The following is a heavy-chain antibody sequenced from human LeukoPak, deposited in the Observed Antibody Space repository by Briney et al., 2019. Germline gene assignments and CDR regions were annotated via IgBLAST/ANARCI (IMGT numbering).Heavy chain of an antibody. CDR2: IIPFFCTS. Sequence: GASVKVSFKASGGTFSSYAISWVRQAPGQELEWVGGIIPFFCTSNYAHKFQGRVTNNTDESTHTASMAVNSRRSDDPAVYYCARDKGYCSGGSCYWFDYWGQGTLVTVSS. D-gene: IGHD2-15*01. J-gene: IGHJ4*02. CDR3: ARDKGYCSGGSCYWFDY. CDR1: GGTFSSYA. V-gene: IGHV1-69*05.